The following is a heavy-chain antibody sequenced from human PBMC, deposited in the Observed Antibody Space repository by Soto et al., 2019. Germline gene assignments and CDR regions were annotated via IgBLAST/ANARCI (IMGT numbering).Heavy chain of an antibody. CDR3: ARGNGYYYDSSGYYYRWFDP. CDR2: IYTSGST. J-gene: IGHJ5*02. CDR1: GGSINSYD. D-gene: IGHD3-22*01. V-gene: IGHV4-4*07. Sequence: TSARLSVACTASGGSINSYDWSWIRQPAGKGLEWIGRIYTSGSTNYNPSLKSRVTMSVDTSKNQFSLKLSSVTAADTAVYYCARGNGYYYDSSGYYYRWFDPWGQGTLVTGSS.